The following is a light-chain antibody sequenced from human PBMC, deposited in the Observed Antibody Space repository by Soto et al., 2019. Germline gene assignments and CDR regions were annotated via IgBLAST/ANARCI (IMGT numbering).Light chain of an antibody. V-gene: IGKV3-20*01. Sequence: EIVLTQSPGTLSLSPGERATLSCRASQSVSSSYLAWYQQKPGQAPRLLIYGASSRATGSPDRFSGSGSGTDFTLTISRLEPEAFAVYYCQQYGSSHTFGQGTRLEIK. CDR3: QQYGSSHT. J-gene: IGKJ5*01. CDR2: GAS. CDR1: QSVSSSY.